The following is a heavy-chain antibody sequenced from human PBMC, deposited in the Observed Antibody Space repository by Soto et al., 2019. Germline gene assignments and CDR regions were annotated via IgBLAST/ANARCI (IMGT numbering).Heavy chain of an antibody. CDR1: GFTFSSYW. V-gene: IGHV3-7*01. D-gene: IGHD6-13*01. J-gene: IGHJ4*02. CDR3: ARGRYSSSWYIGY. CDR2: IKQDGSEK. Sequence: EVQLVESGGGLVQPGGSLRLSCAASGFTFSSYWMSWVRQAPGKGLEWVANIKQDGSEKYYVDSVKGRFTISRDNAKNSLYVQMNSLRAEDTAVYYCARGRYSSSWYIGYLGQGTLVTVSS.